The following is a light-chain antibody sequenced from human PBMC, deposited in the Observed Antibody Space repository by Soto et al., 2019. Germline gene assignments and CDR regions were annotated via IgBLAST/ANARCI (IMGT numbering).Light chain of an antibody. CDR1: QTISNW. V-gene: IGKV1-5*01. J-gene: IGKJ1*01. CDR2: DAS. CDR3: QQYNNYPRT. Sequence: DIQMTQSPSTLSASVGDRVTITCRASQTISNWLAWFQQRPGKAPKLLIYDASSLESGVPSRFSGSGSGTEFTLTISSLQPDDFATYYCQQYNNYPRTFGQGTKVDIK.